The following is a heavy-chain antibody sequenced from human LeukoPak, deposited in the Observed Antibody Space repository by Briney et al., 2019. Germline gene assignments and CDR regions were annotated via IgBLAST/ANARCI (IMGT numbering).Heavy chain of an antibody. CDR2: IYTGGTT. V-gene: IGHV3-53*01. D-gene: IGHD6-13*01. CDR1: GFTVYTNS. J-gene: IGHJ4*02. Sequence: GGSLRLSCAVSGFTVYTNSMSWVRQVPGKGLEWVSVIYTGGTTHYADSVKGRFTISRDNSKNTLYLEMNSLRAEDAAVYFCARGGLTRAGYFDYWGQGTLVTVSS. CDR3: ARGGLTRAGYFDY.